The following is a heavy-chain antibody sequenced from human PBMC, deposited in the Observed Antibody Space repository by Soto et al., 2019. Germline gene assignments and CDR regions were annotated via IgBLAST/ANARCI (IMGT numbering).Heavy chain of an antibody. CDR1: GGSISSYY. Sequence: SETLSLTCTVSGGSISSYYWSWIRQPPGKGLEWIGYIYYSGSTNYNPSLKSRVTISVDTSKNQFSLKLSSVTAADTAVYYCARDSRPRDIVVVPAGSLETLEWLAWFDPWGQGTLVTVSS. CDR3: ARDSRPRDIVVVPAGSLETLEWLAWFDP. J-gene: IGHJ5*02. V-gene: IGHV4-59*01. D-gene: IGHD2-2*01. CDR2: IYYSGST.